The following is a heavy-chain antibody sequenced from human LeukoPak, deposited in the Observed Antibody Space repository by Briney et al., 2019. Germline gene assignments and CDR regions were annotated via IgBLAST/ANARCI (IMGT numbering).Heavy chain of an antibody. CDR2: ISGSGGST. V-gene: IGHV3-23*01. CDR3: AKTLIFSGSYYDSDY. CDR1: GFTFSSYA. D-gene: IGHD1-26*01. Sequence: GGSLRLSCAASGFTFSSYAMSWVRQAPGKGLEWVSAISGSGGSTYYADSVKGRFTISRDNSKNTLYLQMNSLRAEDTAVYYCAKTLIFSGSYYDSDYWGQGTLVTVSS. J-gene: IGHJ4*02.